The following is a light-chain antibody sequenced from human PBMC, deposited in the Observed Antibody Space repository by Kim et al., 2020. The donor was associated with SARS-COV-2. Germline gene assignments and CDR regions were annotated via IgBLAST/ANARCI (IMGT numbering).Light chain of an antibody. Sequence: LSLSPGERATLSCRASQIVNNYLAWYQQKPGQAPRLLICEVSTRATRIPDRFSGSGSGTDFTLTISSLEPEDIAVYYCQQRTNWPTFGQGTKLEIK. CDR2: EVS. CDR1: QIVNNY. CDR3: QQRTNWPT. V-gene: IGKV3-11*01. J-gene: IGKJ2*01.